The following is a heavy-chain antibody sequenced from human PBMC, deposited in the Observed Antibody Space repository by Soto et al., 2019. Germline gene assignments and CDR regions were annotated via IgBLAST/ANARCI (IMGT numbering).Heavy chain of an antibody. J-gene: IGHJ6*03. CDR3: ARVWFGEKYYYYYYMDV. CDR1: GGSFSGYY. Sequence: SETLSLTCAVYGGSFSGYYWSWIRQPPGKGLEWIGEINHSGSTNYNPSLKSRVTISVDTSKNQFSLKLSSVTAADTAVYYCARVWFGEKYYYYYYMDVWGKGTTVTVSS. CDR2: INHSGST. V-gene: IGHV4-34*01. D-gene: IGHD3-10*01.